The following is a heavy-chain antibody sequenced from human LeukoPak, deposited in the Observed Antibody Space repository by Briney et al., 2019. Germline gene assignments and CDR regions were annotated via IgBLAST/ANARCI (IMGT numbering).Heavy chain of an antibody. J-gene: IGHJ4*02. CDR3: ASLGYCSSTSCLDMGGY. V-gene: IGHV1-69*13. CDR2: IIPILGTA. Sequence: ASVKVSCKASGGTFSSYAISWVRQAPGQGLEWMGGIIPILGTANYAQKFQGRVTITADESTSTAYMELSSLRSEDTAVYYCASLGYCSSTSCLDMGGYWGQGTLVTVSS. CDR1: GGTFSSYA. D-gene: IGHD2-2*01.